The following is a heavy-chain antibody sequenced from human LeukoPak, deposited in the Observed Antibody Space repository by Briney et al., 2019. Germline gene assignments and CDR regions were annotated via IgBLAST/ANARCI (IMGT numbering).Heavy chain of an antibody. V-gene: IGHV1-2*04. J-gene: IGHJ6*02. D-gene: IGHD3-16*01. CDR2: INPNSGGT. CDR1: GYTFTGYY. Sequence: ASVKVSCKASGYTFTGYYMHWVRQAPGQGLEWMGWINPNSGGTNYAQKFQGWVTMTRDTSISTAYMELSRLRSDDTAVYYCARAPRWAARGKDYYYGMDVWGQGTTVTVSS. CDR3: ARAPRWAARGKDYYYGMDV.